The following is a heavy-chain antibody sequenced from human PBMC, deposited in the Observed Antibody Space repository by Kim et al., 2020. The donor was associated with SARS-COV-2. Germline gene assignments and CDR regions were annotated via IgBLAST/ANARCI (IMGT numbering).Heavy chain of an antibody. V-gene: IGHV3-21*01. CDR3: ARDGDYYDSSGPSI. J-gene: IGHJ4*02. D-gene: IGHD3-22*01. Sequence: ADSVKCRFTISRDNAKNSLSLQMNSLRAEDTAVYYCARDGDYYDSSGPSIWGQGTLVTVSS.